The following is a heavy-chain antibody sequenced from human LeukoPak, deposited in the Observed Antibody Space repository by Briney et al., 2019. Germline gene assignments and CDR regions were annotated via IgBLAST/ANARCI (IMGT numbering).Heavy chain of an antibody. CDR2: ISGSGGST. CDR1: GFTFSSYW. J-gene: IGHJ5*01. V-gene: IGHV3-74*01. D-gene: IGHD3-22*01. Sequence: GGSLRLSCAASGFTFSSYWMHWVRQAPGKGLEWVSAISGSGGSTSYADSVKGRFTISRDNAKNTLYLQMNSLRAEDTAVYYCARDVDSSGYSTWFDSWGQGTLVTVSS. CDR3: ARDVDSSGYSTWFDS.